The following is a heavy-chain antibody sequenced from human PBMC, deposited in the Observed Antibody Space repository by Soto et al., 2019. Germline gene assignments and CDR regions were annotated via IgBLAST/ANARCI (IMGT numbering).Heavy chain of an antibody. CDR1: GGSITSDDYY. CDR3: ASANCGGDCSYRHDRYYFES. J-gene: IGHJ4*02. CDR2: IFYSGST. V-gene: IGHV4-30-4*01. D-gene: IGHD2-21*02. Sequence: QVQLQESGPGLVKPSQSLSLTCTFSGGSITSDDYYWSWIRQPPGSGLEWIGYIFYSGSTHYNPSLKSRFIISLDTSKKQVSLKLSSVTAADTAVYYCASANCGGDCSYRHDRYYFESWGQGTLVTVSS.